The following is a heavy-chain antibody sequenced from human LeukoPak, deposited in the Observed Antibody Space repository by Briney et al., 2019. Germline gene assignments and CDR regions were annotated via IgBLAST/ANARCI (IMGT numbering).Heavy chain of an antibody. V-gene: IGHV4-34*01. CDR2: INHSGST. J-gene: IGHJ4*02. CDR3: ARAEIATIIGFDY. Sequence: SETLSLTCAVYGGSFSGYYWSWIRQPPGKGLEWIGEINHSGSTNYNPSLESRVTISVDTSKNQFSLKLSSVTAADTAVYYCARAEIATIIGFDYWGQGTLVTVSS. CDR1: GGSFSGYY. D-gene: IGHD5-24*01.